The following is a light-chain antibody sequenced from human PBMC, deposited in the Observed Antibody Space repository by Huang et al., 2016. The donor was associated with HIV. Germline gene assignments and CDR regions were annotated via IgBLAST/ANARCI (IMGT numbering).Light chain of an antibody. CDR3: QQRFSTTIT. CDR2: AAS. Sequence: DIQMTQSPPSLSASVGDSVTIACRASQNVNTYLNWYQQKPGQVPSLLIFAASRLRSGVPSRFSGSGSGTEFTLTISSLQLEDFATYYCQQRFSTTITFGQGTRLDIK. V-gene: IGKV1-39*01. CDR1: QNVNTY. J-gene: IGKJ5*01.